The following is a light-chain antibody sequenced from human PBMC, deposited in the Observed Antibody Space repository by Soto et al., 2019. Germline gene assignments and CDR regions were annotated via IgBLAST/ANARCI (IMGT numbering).Light chain of an antibody. J-gene: IGKJ4*01. Sequence: EVVLTQSPGTLSLSPGERATLFCRASQSVSAYLAWYQQKPGQAPRLLIYGASTRATGIPDRFSGSGSGTDFTLTISRVEPEDLAMYHCLQYGSSRTFGGGTKLEIK. CDR1: QSVSAY. CDR2: GAS. V-gene: IGKV3-20*01. CDR3: LQYGSSRT.